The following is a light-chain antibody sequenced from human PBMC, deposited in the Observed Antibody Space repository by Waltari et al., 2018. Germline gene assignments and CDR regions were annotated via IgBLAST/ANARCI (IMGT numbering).Light chain of an antibody. CDR1: QTINSN. Sequence: EIVLTQSPATLSVSPGERATLSCRASQTINSNLDWYQQQPGQAPRLLIYGASTRAIGIPARFSGSGSGTEFTLTITSLQSEDFAVYFCQQYHKWPPYTFGQGTKLDI. J-gene: IGKJ2*01. V-gene: IGKV3-15*01. CDR2: GAS. CDR3: QQYHKWPPYT.